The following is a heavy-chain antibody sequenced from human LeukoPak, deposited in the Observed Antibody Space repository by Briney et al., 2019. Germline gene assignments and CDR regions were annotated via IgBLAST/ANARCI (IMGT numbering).Heavy chain of an antibody. V-gene: IGHV1-24*01. CDR2: FDPEVGKT. D-gene: IGHD2-15*01. CDR1: GYTLTELS. Sequence: GASVKVSCKVSGYTLTELSMHWVRQAPGKGLEWMGGFDPEVGKTIYAQKFQGRVTMTEDTSTDTAYKELSSLRSEDTAVYYCATRYCSGGSCPNYYYYYINVWGKGTTVTISS. J-gene: IGHJ6*03. CDR3: ATRYCSGGSCPNYYYYYINV.